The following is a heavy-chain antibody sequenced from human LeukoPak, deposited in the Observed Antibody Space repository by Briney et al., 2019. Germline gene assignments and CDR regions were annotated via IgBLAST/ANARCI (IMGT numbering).Heavy chain of an antibody. J-gene: IGHJ4*02. CDR3: AEGASPGAFDY. CDR2: IQQDEGQK. D-gene: IGHD3-10*01. V-gene: IGHV3-7*01. Sequence: GGSLRLSCAASGFTFSRFWMSWVRQAPGKGLEWVANIQQDEGQKYYVDSVKSRFIISRDNAKNSLYLQMNSLRAEDTAVYYCAEGASPGAFDYWGQGTLVTVSS. CDR1: GFTFSRFW.